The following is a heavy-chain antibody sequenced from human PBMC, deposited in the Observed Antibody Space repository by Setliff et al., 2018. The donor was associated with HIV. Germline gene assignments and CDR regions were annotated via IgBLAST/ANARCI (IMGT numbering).Heavy chain of an antibody. J-gene: IGHJ4*02. Sequence: SETLSLTCTVSGGSMSGLYWSWMRQRPGRGLEWIGYVYYSGSTKYNPSLQSRATISIDTSKSQFSLSLSSVTAADSALYYCARVTAAPGYYLEDWGQGTLVTVSS. CDR3: ARVTAAPGYYLED. CDR1: GGSMSGLY. CDR2: VYYSGST. D-gene: IGHD6-13*01. V-gene: IGHV4-59*11.